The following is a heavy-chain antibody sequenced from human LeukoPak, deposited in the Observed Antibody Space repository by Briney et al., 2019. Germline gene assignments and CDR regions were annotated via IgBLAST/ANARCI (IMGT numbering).Heavy chain of an antibody. CDR3: AREDSYYYGMDV. Sequence: SETLSLTCTVSGYSISSGYYWGWIRQPPGKGLEWIGSIYHSGSTYYNPSLKSRVTISVDTSKNQFSLKLSSVTAADTAVYYCAREDSYYYGMDVWGQGTTVTVSS. J-gene: IGHJ6*02. D-gene: IGHD2-15*01. CDR1: GYSISSGYY. CDR2: IYHSGST. V-gene: IGHV4-38-2*02.